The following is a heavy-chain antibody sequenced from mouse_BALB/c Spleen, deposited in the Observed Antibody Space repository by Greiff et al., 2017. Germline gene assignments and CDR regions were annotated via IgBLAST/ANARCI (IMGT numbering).Heavy chain of an antibody. CDR3: ARNPLGYFDV. CDR1: GYTFTSYW. Sequence: VQLQQSGAELAKPGASVKMSCKASGYTFTSYWMHWVKQRPGQGLEWIGYINPSTGYTEYNQKFKDKATLTADKSSSTAYMQLSSLTSEDSAVYYCARNPLGYFDVWGAGTTVTVSS. CDR2: INPSTGYT. J-gene: IGHJ1*01. V-gene: IGHV1-7*01.